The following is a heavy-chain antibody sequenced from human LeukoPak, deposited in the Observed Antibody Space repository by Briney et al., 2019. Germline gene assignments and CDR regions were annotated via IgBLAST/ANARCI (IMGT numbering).Heavy chain of an antibody. D-gene: IGHD1-26*01. CDR1: GFTFSSYV. V-gene: IGHV3-23*01. Sequence: QPGGSLTLSCAASGFTFSSYVMTWLRQAPGGGLEWVSAIGTHSTSTDYPDSVKGRFTISRDDSKNTVFLQMTSLRVEDTALYYCTRRVGGTPDYWGLGTLVTVSS. J-gene: IGHJ4*02. CDR3: TRRVGGTPDY. CDR2: IGTHSTST.